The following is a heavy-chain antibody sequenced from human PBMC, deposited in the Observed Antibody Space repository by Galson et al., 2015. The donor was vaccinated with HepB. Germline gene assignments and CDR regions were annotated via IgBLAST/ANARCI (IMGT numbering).Heavy chain of an antibody. J-gene: IGHJ4*02. V-gene: IGHV1-69*06. CDR2: IIPIFGTA. D-gene: IGHD1-26*01. CDR3: ASHDSGSYYFDY. Sequence: VKKPGASVKVSCKASGGTFSSYAISWVRQAPGQGLEWMGGIIPIFGTANYAQKFQGRVTITADKSTSTAYMELSSLRSEDTAVYYCASHDSGSYYFDYWGQGTLVTVSS. CDR1: GGTFSSYA.